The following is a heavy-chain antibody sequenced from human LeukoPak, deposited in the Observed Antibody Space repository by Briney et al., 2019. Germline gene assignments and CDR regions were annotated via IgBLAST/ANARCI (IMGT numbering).Heavy chain of an antibody. CDR3: ARDSYDFWGGRRTGRIDY. Sequence: SVKVSCKASGGTFSSYAISWVRQAPGQGREWMGGIIPIFGTANYAQKFQGRVTITADESTSTAYMELSSLRSEDTAVYYCARDSYDFWGGRRTGRIDYWGQGTLVTVSS. V-gene: IGHV1-69*13. CDR1: GGTFSSYA. D-gene: IGHD3-3*01. J-gene: IGHJ4*02. CDR2: IIPIFGTA.